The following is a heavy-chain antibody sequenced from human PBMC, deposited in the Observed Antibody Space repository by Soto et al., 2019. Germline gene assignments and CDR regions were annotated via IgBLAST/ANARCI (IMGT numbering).Heavy chain of an antibody. CDR1: VFTFSSYS. J-gene: IGHJ3*02. V-gene: IGHV3-21*01. CDR2: ISSSSSYI. Sequence: GGSLRLSCAASVFTFSSYSMNWVRQAPGKGLEWVSSISSSSSYIYYADSVKGRFTISRDNAKNSLYLQMNSLRAEDTAVYYCASDKTADYDYVSGAFDIWGQGTMVTVSS. CDR3: ASDKTADYDYVSGAFDI. D-gene: IGHD3-16*01.